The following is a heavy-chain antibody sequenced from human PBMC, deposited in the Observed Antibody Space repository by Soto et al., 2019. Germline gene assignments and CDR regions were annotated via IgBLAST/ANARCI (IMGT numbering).Heavy chain of an antibody. CDR2: IWYDGTTK. J-gene: IGHJ5*02. CDR1: GFSLSGYG. V-gene: IGHV3-33*01. CDR3: ARDVDTTSHLNWFDP. D-gene: IGHD5-18*01. Sequence: GGSLRLSCAVSGFSLSGYGVHWVRQAPGKGLDWVAVIWYDGTTKNYADSVKGRFTISRDSFKNTVYLQMDSLKVEDTAVYYCARDVDTTSHLNWFDPWGQGVLVTVSS.